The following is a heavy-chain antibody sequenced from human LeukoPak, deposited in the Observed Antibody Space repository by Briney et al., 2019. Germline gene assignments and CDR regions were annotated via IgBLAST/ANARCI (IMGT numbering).Heavy chain of an antibody. CDR1: TFTFSSYW. CDR2: INSDGSSR. Sequence: QPGRSLRLSCAASTFTFSSYWMHWVRQAPGKGLVWVSRINSDGSSRGYADSVKGRFTISRDNAKNTLYLQMNSLRAEDTAVYYCARGIEYYDSSGYYNGLLDYWGQGTLVTVSP. V-gene: IGHV3-74*01. CDR3: ARGIEYYDSSGYYNGLLDY. J-gene: IGHJ4*02. D-gene: IGHD3-22*01.